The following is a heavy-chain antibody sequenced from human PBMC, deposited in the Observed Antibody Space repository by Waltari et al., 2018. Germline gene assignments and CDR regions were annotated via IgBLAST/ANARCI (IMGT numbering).Heavy chain of an antibody. CDR1: GYSFNSYW. J-gene: IGHJ4*02. CDR3: ARLEVMATGNYYFDY. D-gene: IGHD2-21*01. V-gene: IGHV5-51*01. CDR2: IYPGDSDS. Sequence: EVQLVQSGAEVKKPGESLKISCKGSGYSFNSYWIGWVRQMPGKGLEWMAFIYPGDSDSRYSPPFQGQVTISVDKSINTAYLQWNNLKTSDSAIYFCARLEVMATGNYYFDYWGQGTLVTVSS.